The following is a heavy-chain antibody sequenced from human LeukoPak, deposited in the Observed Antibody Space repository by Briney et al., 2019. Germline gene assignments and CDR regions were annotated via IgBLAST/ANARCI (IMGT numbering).Heavy chain of an antibody. Sequence: PGGSLRLSCAASGFTFSTYTMNWVRQAPGEGLQWVSGVGQDGRSTHYADSVKGRFTISRDNAKNSLYLQMNSLRDEDTAVYYCASSGSYRFDYWGQGTLVTVSS. D-gene: IGHD1-26*01. CDR1: GFTFSTYT. V-gene: IGHV3-48*02. J-gene: IGHJ4*02. CDR2: VGQDGRST. CDR3: ASSGSYRFDY.